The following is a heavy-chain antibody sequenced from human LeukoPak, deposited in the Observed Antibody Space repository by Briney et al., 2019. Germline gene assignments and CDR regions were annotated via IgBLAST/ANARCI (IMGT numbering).Heavy chain of an antibody. Sequence: GGSLRLSCAASGFTFSSYAMSWVRQAPGKGLEWVSAISGSGGSTYYADSVKGRFTISRDNSKNTLYLQMNSLRAEDTAVYYCAKALLVVTPVDDAFDIWGQGTMVTVSS. V-gene: IGHV3-23*01. D-gene: IGHD4-23*01. J-gene: IGHJ3*02. CDR2: ISGSGGST. CDR1: GFTFSSYA. CDR3: AKALLVVTPVDDAFDI.